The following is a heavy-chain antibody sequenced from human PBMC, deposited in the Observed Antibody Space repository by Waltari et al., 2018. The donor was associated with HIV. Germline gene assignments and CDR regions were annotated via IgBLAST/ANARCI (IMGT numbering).Heavy chain of an antibody. CDR3: ARDVHYSYNYGSWDY. J-gene: IGHJ4*02. CDR1: GFSFSNYA. D-gene: IGHD5-18*01. Sequence: DVQLLESGGGLAQPGGSLRLSCVASGFSFSNYAISWVRQAPGKGLEFVSAISHSGGDTSYIDSVKGRFTISRDNSKSTVYLQMNSLRVDDTALYYCARDVHYSYNYGSWDYWGQGTLVTVSS. CDR2: ISHSGGDT. V-gene: IGHV3-23*01.